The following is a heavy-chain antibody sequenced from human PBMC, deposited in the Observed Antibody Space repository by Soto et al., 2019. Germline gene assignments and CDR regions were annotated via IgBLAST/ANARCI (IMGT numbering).Heavy chain of an antibody. CDR2: ITSKAYGATP. D-gene: IGHD5-12*01. CDR3: ARHIPLARSYSDY. Sequence: PGGSLRLSCTTSGFTFGDYAMTWCRQAPGKGLEWVSFITSKAYGATPDYASSVKGRFTISRDDSKNIAYLQLDSLKTEDTAVYYCARHIPLARSYSDYWGQGTLVTVSS. V-gene: IGHV3-49*03. J-gene: IGHJ4*02. CDR1: GFTFGDYA.